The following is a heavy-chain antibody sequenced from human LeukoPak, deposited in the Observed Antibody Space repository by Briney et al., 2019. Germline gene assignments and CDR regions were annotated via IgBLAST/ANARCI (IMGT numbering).Heavy chain of an antibody. J-gene: IGHJ5*02. CDR2: ISSSSSYI. Sequence: GGSLRLSCAASGFTFSHYTMNWVRQAPGKGLEWVSSISSSSSYIYYADSVKGRFTISRDNAKNSLYLQMNSLRAEDTAVYYCARDRLNRSGWSPWGQGTLVTVSS. CDR1: GFTFSHYT. V-gene: IGHV3-21*01. CDR3: ARDRLNRSGWSP. D-gene: IGHD6-19*01.